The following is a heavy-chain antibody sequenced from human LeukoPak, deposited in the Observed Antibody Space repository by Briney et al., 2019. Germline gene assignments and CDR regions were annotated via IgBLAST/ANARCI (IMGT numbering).Heavy chain of an antibody. CDR1: RFTLNTYA. Sequence: GGSLRLSCAASRFTLNTYAMSWVRQAPGKGLEWVSVIYSGGNTYYADSVKGRFTISRDNSKNTLYLQMNSLRAEDTAVYYCARLSPYSYGLAPIDYWGQGTLVTVSS. CDR2: IYSGGNT. V-gene: IGHV3-66*04. CDR3: ARLSPYSYGLAPIDY. D-gene: IGHD5-18*01. J-gene: IGHJ4*02.